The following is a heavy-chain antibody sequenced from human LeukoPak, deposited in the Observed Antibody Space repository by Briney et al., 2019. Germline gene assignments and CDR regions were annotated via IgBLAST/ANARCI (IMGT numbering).Heavy chain of an antibody. J-gene: IGHJ4*02. D-gene: IGHD2-15*01. CDR3: AKEAYCSGGSCYGGSDY. CDR1: GFTFSSYS. CDR2: ISGSGGST. Sequence: GGSLRLSCAASGFTFSSYSMNWVRQAPGKGLEWVSAISGSGGSTYYADSVKGRFTISRDNSKNTLYLQMNSLRAEDTAVYYCAKEAYCSGGSCYGGSDYWGQGTLVTVSS. V-gene: IGHV3-23*01.